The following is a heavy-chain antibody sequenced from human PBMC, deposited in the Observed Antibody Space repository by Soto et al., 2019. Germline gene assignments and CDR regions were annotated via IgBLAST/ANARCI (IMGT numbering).Heavy chain of an antibody. Sequence: GGSLRLSCAASGFTFSSYAMSWVRQAPGKGLEWVSAISGSSSSTYYADSVKGRFTISRDNAKNSLYLQINSLRAEDTAFYYCARGADFWSGYCDFDYWGQGTLVTVSS. V-gene: IGHV3-23*01. D-gene: IGHD3-3*01. CDR1: GFTFSSYA. CDR3: ARGADFWSGYCDFDY. J-gene: IGHJ4*02. CDR2: ISGSSSST.